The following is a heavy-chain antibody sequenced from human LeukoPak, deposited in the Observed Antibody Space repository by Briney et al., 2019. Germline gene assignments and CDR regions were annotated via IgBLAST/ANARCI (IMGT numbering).Heavy chain of an antibody. CDR2: INHSGST. Sequence: SETLSLTCAVYGGSFSGYYWSWIRQPPGKGLEWIGEINHSGSTNYNPSLKSRVTISVDTSKNQFSLKLSSVTAADTAVYYCARAASDYGGNSDFDYWGQGTLVTVSS. J-gene: IGHJ4*02. CDR3: ARAASDYGGNSDFDY. CDR1: GGSFSGYY. V-gene: IGHV4-34*01. D-gene: IGHD4-23*01.